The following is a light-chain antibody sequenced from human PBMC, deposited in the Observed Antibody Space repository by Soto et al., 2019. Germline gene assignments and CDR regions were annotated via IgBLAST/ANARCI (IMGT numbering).Light chain of an antibody. CDR1: QSVRSN. CDR3: QQYDNWPRT. Sequence: EKVMTQSPATLSVSPGERATLSCGASQSVRSNVAWYQRKPGQPPRLLIYDASTRATGIPSRFSGSGSGTEFTLTISSLKYEDFAVYYCQQYDNWPRTLGQGTKVDIK. CDR2: DAS. J-gene: IGKJ1*01. V-gene: IGKV3-15*01.